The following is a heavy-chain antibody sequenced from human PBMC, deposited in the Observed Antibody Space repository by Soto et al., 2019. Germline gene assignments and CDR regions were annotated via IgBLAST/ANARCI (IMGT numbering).Heavy chain of an antibody. D-gene: IGHD3-10*01. V-gene: IGHV3-53*01. CDR2: IYSGGYT. J-gene: IGHJ4*02. Sequence: EVQLVESGGGLIQPGGSLRLSCAVSGFTVSNNYMSWVRQAPGKGLEGVSVIYSGGYTAYGDSVKGRFTISRDNSKNKLYLKMNRRRADARAVFYWATGRGGGGYWGQGTLVTVSS. CDR3: ATGRGGGGY. CDR1: GFTVSNNY.